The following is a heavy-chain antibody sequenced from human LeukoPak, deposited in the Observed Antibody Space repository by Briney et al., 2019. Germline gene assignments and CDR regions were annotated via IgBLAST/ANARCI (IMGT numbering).Heavy chain of an antibody. CDR3: ARHVVGYSYDSSGGSLDY. V-gene: IGHV4-39*01. CDR2: IYYSGST. Sequence: SETLSLTCTVSGGSISSSSYYWGCIRQPPRKGLEWIGSIYYSGSTYYNPSLKSRVTISVDTSKNQFSLKLSSVTAADTAVYYCARHVVGYSYDSSGGSLDYWGQGTLVTVSS. J-gene: IGHJ4*02. D-gene: IGHD3-22*01. CDR1: GGSISSSSYY.